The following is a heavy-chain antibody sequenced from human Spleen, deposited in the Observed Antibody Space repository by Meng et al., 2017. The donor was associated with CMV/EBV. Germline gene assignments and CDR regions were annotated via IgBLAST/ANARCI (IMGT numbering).Heavy chain of an antibody. CDR3: AHLVVPAAIGTWFDY. CDR1: GFALRTSGVG. Sequence: QLTLKESGPPLVNPTQPLPLTCTFSGFALRTSGVGVGWIRQPPGKALEWLALIYWDDDKRYSPSLKSRLTITKDTSKNQVVLTMTNMDPVDTATYYCAHLVVPAAIGTWFDYWGQGTLVTVAS. V-gene: IGHV2-5*02. D-gene: IGHD2-2*02. CDR2: IYWDDDK. J-gene: IGHJ4*02.